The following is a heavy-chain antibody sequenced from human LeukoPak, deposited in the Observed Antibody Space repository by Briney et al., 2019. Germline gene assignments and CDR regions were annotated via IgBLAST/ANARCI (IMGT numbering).Heavy chain of an antibody. CDR2: ISAYNGNT. CDR1: GYTSTSYG. CDR3: ASTGNISSGSQGGFDY. J-gene: IGHJ4*02. D-gene: IGHD1-26*01. V-gene: IGHV1-18*01. Sequence: ASVKVSCKASGYTSTSYGISWVRQAPGQGREWMGWISAYNGNTNYAQKLQGRVTMTTDTSTSKAYMELRSLRSADTAVYYCASTGNISSGSQGGFDYWGQGTLVTVSS.